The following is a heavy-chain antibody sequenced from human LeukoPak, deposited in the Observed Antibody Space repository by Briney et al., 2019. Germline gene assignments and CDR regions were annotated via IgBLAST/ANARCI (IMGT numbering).Heavy chain of an antibody. CDR1: GGSFSNYS. CDR3: ALSTTTVTTRTLDY. Sequence: PSETLSLTCTVSGGSFSNYSWTWIRQPPGKGLEWIGEISLSGTIKYNPSLKSRVTISVDTSKNQFSLKLSTVTAADTAVYYCALSTTTVTTRTLDYWGQEPWSSSPQ. V-gene: IGHV4-34*01. D-gene: IGHD4-17*01. J-gene: IGHJ4*01. CDR2: ISLSGTI.